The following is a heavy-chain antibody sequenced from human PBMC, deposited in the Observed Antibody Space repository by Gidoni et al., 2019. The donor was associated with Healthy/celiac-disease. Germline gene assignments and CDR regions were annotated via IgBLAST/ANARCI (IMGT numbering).Heavy chain of an antibody. V-gene: IGHV4-34*01. Sequence: QVQLQQWGAGLLKPSETLSLTCAVYGGSFSGYYWSWIRQPPGKGLEWIGENNHSGSTNYNPSLKSRVTISVDTSKNQFSLKLSPVTAADTAVYYCARATIAAAGPGLDPWGQGTLVTVSS. D-gene: IGHD6-13*01. CDR1: GGSFSGYY. CDR3: ARATIAAAGPGLDP. J-gene: IGHJ5*02. CDR2: NNHSGST.